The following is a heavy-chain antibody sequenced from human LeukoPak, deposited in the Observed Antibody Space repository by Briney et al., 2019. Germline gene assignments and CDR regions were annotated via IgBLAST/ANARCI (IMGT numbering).Heavy chain of an antibody. D-gene: IGHD3-10*01. CDR3: ARVTYNGYQHFDY. Sequence: PSETLSLTCTVSGGSISTNAYYWGWIRQPPGKGPEWITEIHHTGTTYYTPSLKSRVTISVDKSNNHFSLKLNSVTAADTAVYYCARVTYNGYQHFDYWGQGILVTVSS. J-gene: IGHJ4*02. CDR1: GGSISTNAYY. V-gene: IGHV4-39*07. CDR2: IHHTGTT.